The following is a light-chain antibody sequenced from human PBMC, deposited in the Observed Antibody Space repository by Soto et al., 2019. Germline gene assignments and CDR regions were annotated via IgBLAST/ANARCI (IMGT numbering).Light chain of an antibody. CDR2: EAS. V-gene: IGKV3-20*01. J-gene: IGKJ1*01. Sequence: DIVLTQSPATLSLSPGDRATLSCRASQSVSSTYLAWYQQRPGQTPKLLIYEASTRATGIPDRFSGSGSGTDYTLTIGRLEPEDFAVYYCQQYGNSPQTFGQGTKVDIK. CDR3: QQYGNSPQT. CDR1: QSVSSTY.